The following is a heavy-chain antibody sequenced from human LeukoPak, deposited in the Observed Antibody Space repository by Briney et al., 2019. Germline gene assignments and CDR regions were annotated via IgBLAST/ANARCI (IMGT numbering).Heavy chain of an antibody. CDR3: AKWKYSNSGIDDY. V-gene: IGHV3-64*04. D-gene: IGHD6-6*01. CDR2: ISSNGGST. CDR1: GFTFSSYA. J-gene: IGHJ4*02. Sequence: GGSLRLSCSASGFTFSSYAMHWVRQAPGKGLEYVSAISSNGGSTYYADSVKGRFTISRDNSKNKLYLQMNSLRAEDTAVYYCAKWKYSNSGIDDYWGQGTLVTVSS.